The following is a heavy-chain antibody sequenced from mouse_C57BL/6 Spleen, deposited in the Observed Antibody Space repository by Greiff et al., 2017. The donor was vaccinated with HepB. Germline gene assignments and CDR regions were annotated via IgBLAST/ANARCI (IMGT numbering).Heavy chain of an antibody. CDR1: GFTFSSYA. CDR2: ISDGGSYT. V-gene: IGHV5-4*03. Sequence: EVMLVESGGGLVKPGGSLKLSCAASGFTFSSYAMSWVRQTPEKRLEWVATISDGGSYTYYPDNVKGRFTISRDNAKNNLYLQMSHLKSEDTAMYYCAREGDYDGFDYWGQGTTLTVSS. CDR3: AREGDYDGFDY. D-gene: IGHD2-4*01. J-gene: IGHJ2*01.